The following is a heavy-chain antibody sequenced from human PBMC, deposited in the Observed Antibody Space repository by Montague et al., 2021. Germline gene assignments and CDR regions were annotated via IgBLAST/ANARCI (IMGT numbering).Heavy chain of an antibody. CDR1: GFTLSSYW. D-gene: IGHD4-17*01. V-gene: IGHV3-7*05. CDR3: SRAWVRSGFDS. Sequence: SLRLSCAASGFTLSSYWMIWVRQAPGKGLEWVASIKKDGTEKYYGDSVMGRFTISRDNAKTSLYLQMNALRAEDTAVYFCSRAWVRSGFDSWGQGTLVTVPS. J-gene: IGHJ4*02. CDR2: IKKDGTEK.